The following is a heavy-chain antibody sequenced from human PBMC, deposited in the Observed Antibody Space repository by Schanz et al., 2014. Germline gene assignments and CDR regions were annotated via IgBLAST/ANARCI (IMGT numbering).Heavy chain of an antibody. CDR2: ISSAGSTI. CDR1: GFTFSSYA. Sequence: EVQLAESGGGLAKPGGSLRLSCAASGFTFSSYAMSWVRQAPGKGLEWVSYISSAGSTINYADSVKGRFTISRDNAKNSLFLQMNSLRAEDTAVYYCARAGYDADNWFDPWGQGTLVTVSA. D-gene: IGHD2-2*01. J-gene: IGHJ5*02. CDR3: ARAGYDADNWFDP. V-gene: IGHV3-48*01.